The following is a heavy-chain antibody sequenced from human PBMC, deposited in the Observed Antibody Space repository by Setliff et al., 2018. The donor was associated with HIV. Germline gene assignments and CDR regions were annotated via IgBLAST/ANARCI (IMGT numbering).Heavy chain of an antibody. D-gene: IGHD3-16*02. V-gene: IGHV4-59*12. Sequence: SETLSLTCTVSGGSITGYYWSWIRQPPGKGLEWIGWIYYSGNTRYNPSLKSRVTISLDTSKNQFSPQVNSVTAADTAIYYCARDIARRFDPWGQGTLVTVSS. CDR1: GGSITGYY. CDR3: ARDIARRFDP. J-gene: IGHJ5*02. CDR2: IYYSGNT.